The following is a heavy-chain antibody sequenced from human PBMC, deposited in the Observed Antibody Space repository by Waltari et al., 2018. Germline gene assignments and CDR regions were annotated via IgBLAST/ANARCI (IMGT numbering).Heavy chain of an antibody. V-gene: IGHV4-39*01. CDR2: IYYGVST. CDR1: GGSISSTSYY. CDR3: ARHAGDRWLFNSRTPTHIDY. J-gene: IGHJ4*02. D-gene: IGHD3-22*01. Sequence: HLQESGPGLVKPSETLSLTCAVSGGSISSTSYYWVWIRQPPGKGREWIGNIYYGVSTYYNPSLRSRVTMSAETSKNQFSLKLTSVTAADTAVYYCARHAGDRWLFNSRTPTHIDYWGQGILVTVSS.